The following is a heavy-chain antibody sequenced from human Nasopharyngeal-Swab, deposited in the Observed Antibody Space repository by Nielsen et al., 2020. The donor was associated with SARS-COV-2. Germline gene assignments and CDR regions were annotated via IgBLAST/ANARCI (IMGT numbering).Heavy chain of an antibody. V-gene: IGHV1-69*13. J-gene: IGHJ6*03. CDR3: ARGGDYYDSSGYYYASYYYMDV. CDR1: GGTFSSYA. CDR2: IIPIFGTA. D-gene: IGHD3-22*01. Sequence: SVKVSCKASGGTFSSYAISWVRQAPGQGLEWMGGIIPIFGTANYAQKFQGRVTITVDESTSTAYMELSSLRSEDTAVYYCARGGDYYDSSGYYYASYYYMDVWGKGTTVTVSS.